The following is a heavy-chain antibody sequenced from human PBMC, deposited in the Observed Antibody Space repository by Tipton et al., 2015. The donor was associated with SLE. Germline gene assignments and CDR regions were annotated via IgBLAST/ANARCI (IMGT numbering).Heavy chain of an antibody. V-gene: IGHV4-61*02. J-gene: IGHJ6*03. CDR3: GREVYVGANYDSSGFAPYFYYLDV. CDR1: GGSISRRNYY. D-gene: IGHD3-22*01. Sequence: TLSLTCTVSGGSISRRNYYWSWIRQPAGKGPEWIGRIYANGDTNYNPSLKSRVTISLDTSRNQFSLKLNSVTAAGTAVYFCGREVYVGANYDSSGFAPYFYYLDVWGEGTTVTVSS. CDR2: IYANGDT.